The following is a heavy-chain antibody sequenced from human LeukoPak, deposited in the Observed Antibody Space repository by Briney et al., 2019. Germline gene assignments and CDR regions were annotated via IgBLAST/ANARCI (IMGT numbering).Heavy chain of an antibody. J-gene: IGHJ5*02. V-gene: IGHV1-24*01. D-gene: IGHD2-15*01. CDR3: AAIILGYCSGGSCYSGSPRWFDP. Sequence: RASVKVSCKVSGYTLTELSMHWVRQAPGKGLEWMGGFDPEDSETIYAQKFQGRVTMTEDTSTDTAYMELSSLRSEDTAVYYCAAIILGYCSGGSCYSGSPRWFDPWGQGTLVTVSS. CDR2: FDPEDSET. CDR1: GYTLTELS.